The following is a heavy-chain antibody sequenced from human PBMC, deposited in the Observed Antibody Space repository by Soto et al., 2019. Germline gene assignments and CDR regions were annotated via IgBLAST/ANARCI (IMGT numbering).Heavy chain of an antibody. CDR3: ARDGSGGSCCHFDY. CDR2: IYYSGST. D-gene: IGHD2-15*01. CDR1: GGSISSGGYY. J-gene: IGHJ4*02. V-gene: IGHV4-31*03. Sequence: SETLSLTCTVYGGSISSGGYYWSWIRQHPGEGLEWIGYIYYSGSTYYNPSLKSRVTISVDTSKNQFSLKLSSVTAADTAVYYCARDGSGGSCCHFDYWGQGTLVTVSS.